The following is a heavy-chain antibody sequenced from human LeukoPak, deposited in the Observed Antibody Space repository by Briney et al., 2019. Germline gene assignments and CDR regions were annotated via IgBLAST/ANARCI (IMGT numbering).Heavy chain of an antibody. V-gene: IGHV4-59*01. CDR3: ARGGLENGYHSNDGFDI. J-gene: IGHJ3*02. D-gene: IGHD3-22*01. Sequence: SETLSLTCTVSGGSISSYYWSWIRQPPGKGLEWIGYIYYSGSTKYNPSIKSRVTMSVDTSRNQFSLKLSSVTAADTAVYYCARGGLENGYHSNDGFDIWGQGTMVTVSS. CDR2: IYYSGST. CDR1: GGSISSYY.